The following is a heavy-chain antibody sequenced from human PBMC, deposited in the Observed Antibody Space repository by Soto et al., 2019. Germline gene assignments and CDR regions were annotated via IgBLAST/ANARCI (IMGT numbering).Heavy chain of an antibody. Sequence: QVRLVQSGAEVKKPGSSVKVSGKASGGTFSNYAITWLRLAPGQGLAWLGGIIPVFGTVNYAQKFQGRVTITSDESTSTDYMELNRLRSEDTAVYYCARDNPYTNSFGNWFDPWGQGTLVIVS. D-gene: IGHD6-13*01. J-gene: IGHJ5*02. V-gene: IGHV1-69*01. CDR2: IIPVFGTV. CDR1: GGTFSNYA. CDR3: ARDNPYTNSFGNWFDP.